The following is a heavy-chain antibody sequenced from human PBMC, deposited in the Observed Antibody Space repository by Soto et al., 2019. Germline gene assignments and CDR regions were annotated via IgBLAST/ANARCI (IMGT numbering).Heavy chain of an antibody. CDR2: ISYDGSNK. CDR3: ARDRRYYGSGSYPPDYYYGMDV. D-gene: IGHD3-10*01. J-gene: IGHJ6*02. V-gene: IGHV3-30-3*01. CDR1: GFTLSSYA. Sequence: QVQLVESGGGVVQPGRSLRLACAASGFTLSSYAMHWVRQAPGKGLEWVAVISYDGSNKYYADSVKGRFTISRDNSKNTLYLQIHSLRAEDTAVYYCARDRRYYGSGSYPPDYYYGMDVWGQGTTVTVSS.